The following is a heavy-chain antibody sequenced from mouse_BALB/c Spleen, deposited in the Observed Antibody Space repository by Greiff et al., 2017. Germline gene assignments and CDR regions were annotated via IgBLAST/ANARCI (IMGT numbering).Heavy chain of an antibody. Sequence: EVMLVESGGGLVQPGGSLRLSCATSGFTFTDYYMSWVRQPPGKALEWLGFIRKKANGYTTGYSASVKGRFTISRDNSQSILYLQMNTLRAEDSATYYCARDPDYWGQGTTLTVSS. CDR1: GFTFTDYY. CDR3: ARDPDY. J-gene: IGHJ2*01. V-gene: IGHV7-3*02. CDR2: IRKKANGYTT.